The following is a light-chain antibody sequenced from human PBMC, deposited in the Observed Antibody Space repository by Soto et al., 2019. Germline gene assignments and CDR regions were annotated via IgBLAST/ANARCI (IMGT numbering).Light chain of an antibody. CDR1: QSIGGN. CDR3: QRRSNGPLFT. J-gene: IGKJ3*01. Sequence: EIVLTQSPATLSLSPGERATLSCRASQSIGGNLAWYQQKPGQAPRLLIYYSSNRSTGITARFSGKGSGTDLHLTTSSLEPEDFAVYYCQRRSNGPLFTFGPGTKVDIK. V-gene: IGKV3-11*01. CDR2: YSS.